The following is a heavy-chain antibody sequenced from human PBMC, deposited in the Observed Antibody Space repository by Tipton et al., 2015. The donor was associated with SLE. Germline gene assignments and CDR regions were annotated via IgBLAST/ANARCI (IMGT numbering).Heavy chain of an antibody. CDR1: GGSISSHY. Sequence: TLSLTCTVSGGSISSHYWSWIRQPPGKGLEWIGYIYYSGSTNYNPSLKSRVTISVDTSKNQFSLKLSSVTAADTAVYYCARCLGYSYGLWGQGTLVTVSS. CDR2: IYYSGST. J-gene: IGHJ4*02. CDR3: ARCLGYSYGL. V-gene: IGHV4-59*11. D-gene: IGHD5-18*01.